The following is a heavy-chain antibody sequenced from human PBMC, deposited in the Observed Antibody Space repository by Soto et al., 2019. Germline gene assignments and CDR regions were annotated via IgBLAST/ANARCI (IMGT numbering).Heavy chain of an antibody. CDR2: IYYSGST. V-gene: IGHV4-39*01. J-gene: IGHJ5*02. Sequence: SETLSLTCRVSGRSISSSSYFWGWIRQPPGKGQEWIGSIYYSGSTYYNPSLKSRVTVSVDTSKNQFSLKLSSLTAADTAVYYCARHPSDFWFDPWGQGTLVTVSS. CDR1: GRSISSSSYF. D-gene: IGHD2-21*02. CDR3: ARHPSDFWFDP.